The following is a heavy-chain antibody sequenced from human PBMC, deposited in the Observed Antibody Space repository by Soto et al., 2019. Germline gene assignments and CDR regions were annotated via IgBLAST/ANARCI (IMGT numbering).Heavy chain of an antibody. CDR1: GFTFSSYG. CDR2: IWYDGSNK. D-gene: IGHD2-2*01. V-gene: IGHV3-33*01. J-gene: IGHJ4*02. CDR3: GRDSGDYCSSTSCYFDY. Sequence: QVQLVESGGGVVQPGRSLRLSCAASGFTFSSYGMHWVRQAPGKGLEWVAIIWYDGSNKYYADSVKGRFTISRDDSKNTLYLQMNSLRAEDTAGYYCGRDSGDYCSSTSCYFDYWGQGLLVTVSS.